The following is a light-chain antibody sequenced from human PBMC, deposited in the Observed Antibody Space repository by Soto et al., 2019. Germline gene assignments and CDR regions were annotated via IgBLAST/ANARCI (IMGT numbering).Light chain of an antibody. CDR3: SSYAGSSNV. CDR2: EVG. CDR1: SSDVGGYNY. V-gene: IGLV2-14*01. J-gene: IGLJ1*01. Sequence: QSVLTQPASVSGSPGQSITISCTGTSSDVGGYNYVSWYQQHPGKAPKLMIYEVGNRPSGVSNRFSGSKSGNTASLTVSGLQAEDEADYYCSSYAGSSNVFGTGTTVTVL.